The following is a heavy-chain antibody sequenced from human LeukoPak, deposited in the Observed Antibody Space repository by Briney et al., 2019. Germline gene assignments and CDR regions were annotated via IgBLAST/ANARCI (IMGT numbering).Heavy chain of an antibody. V-gene: IGHV4-4*07. CDR3: ARGVYYGSGIKLYFDY. CDR1: GGSINNYY. D-gene: IGHD3-10*01. Sequence: SETLSLTCSVSGGSINNYYWTWIRQPAGKGLEWIGRIYTSGSTNYNPSLKSRVTISVDTSKNQFSLKLSSVTAADTAIYYCARGVYYGSGIKLYFDYWGQGILVTVSS. CDR2: IYTSGST. J-gene: IGHJ4*02.